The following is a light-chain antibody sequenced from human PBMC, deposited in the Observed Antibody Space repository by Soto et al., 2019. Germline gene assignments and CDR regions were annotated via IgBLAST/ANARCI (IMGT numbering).Light chain of an antibody. CDR1: QSVSSY. V-gene: IGKV3-11*01. CDR2: DSS. CDR3: PQRSNWPRT. J-gene: IGKJ1*01. Sequence: EIVLTQSPATLSLSPGERATLSCRASQSVSSYLAWYQQKPGQAPRLLIYDSSNRAAGIPARFSGSGSGTDFTRTISSLEPEDFAVYYCPQRSNWPRTFGQGTKVELK.